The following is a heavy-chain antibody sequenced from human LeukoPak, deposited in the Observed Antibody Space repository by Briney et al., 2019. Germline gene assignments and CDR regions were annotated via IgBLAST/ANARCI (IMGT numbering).Heavy chain of an antibody. CDR3: ARVPVRGVIDY. J-gene: IGHJ4*02. D-gene: IGHD3-10*01. CDR2: ISSSSSYI. CDR1: GFTFSSYS. Sequence: GGSLRLSCAASGFTFSSYSMNWVRQAPGKGLEWVSSISSSSSYIYYADSAKGRFTISRDNAKNSLYLQMNSLRAEDTAVYYCARVPVRGVIDYWGQGTLVTVSS. V-gene: IGHV3-21*01.